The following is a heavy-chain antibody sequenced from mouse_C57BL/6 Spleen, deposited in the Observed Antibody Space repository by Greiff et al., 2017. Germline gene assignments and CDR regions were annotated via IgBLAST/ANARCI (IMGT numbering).Heavy chain of an antibody. V-gene: IGHV1-22*01. CDR3: AREDLPEPLDAMDY. CDR1: GYTFTDYN. D-gene: IGHD2-1*01. J-gene: IGHJ4*01. CDR2: INPNNGGT. Sequence: EVKLVESGPELVKPGASVKMSCKASGYTFTDYNMHWVKQSHGKSLEWIGYINPNNGGTSYNQKFKGKATLTVNKSSSTAYMELRSLTSEDSAVYDCAREDLPEPLDAMDYWGQGTSVTVSS.